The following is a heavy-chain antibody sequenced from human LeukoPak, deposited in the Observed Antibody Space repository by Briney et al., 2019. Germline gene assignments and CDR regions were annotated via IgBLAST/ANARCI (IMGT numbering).Heavy chain of an antibody. Sequence: GGSLRLSCAASGFTFSSYAMHWVRQAPGKGLEWVAVISYDGSNKYYADYVKGRFTISRDNSKNTLYLQMNSLRAEDTAVYYCARDTRQLAEYYFDYWGQGTLVTVSS. V-gene: IGHV3-30-3*01. CDR2: ISYDGSNK. CDR1: GFTFSSYA. D-gene: IGHD6-13*01. J-gene: IGHJ4*02. CDR3: ARDTRQLAEYYFDY.